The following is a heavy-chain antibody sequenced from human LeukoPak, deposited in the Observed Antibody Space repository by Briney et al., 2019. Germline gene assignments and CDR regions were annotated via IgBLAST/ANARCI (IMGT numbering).Heavy chain of an antibody. CDR1: GFTFSNYF. CDR2: ITYDGTNK. V-gene: IGHV3-30*18. D-gene: IGHD3-3*01. Sequence: PGGSLRLSCAASGFTFSNYFMHWVRQAPGKGLEWIAVITYDGTNKYYADSVKGRFTISRDNSKNTLYLQMNSLRAKDTAVYYCAKDLYYDFWSGLGNWGQGTLVTVSS. J-gene: IGHJ4*02. CDR3: AKDLYYDFWSGLGN.